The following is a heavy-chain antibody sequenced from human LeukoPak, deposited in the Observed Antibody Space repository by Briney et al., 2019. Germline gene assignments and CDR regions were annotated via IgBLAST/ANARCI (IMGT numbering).Heavy chain of an antibody. V-gene: IGHV3-33*01. Sequence: GRSLRLSCAASGFTFSSYGMRWVRQAPGKGLEWVAVIWNDGSKKYYADSVKSRFTISRDNSKNTLYLQMNSLRAEDTAVYYCARDKGPYYFDQWGQGTLLTVS. J-gene: IGHJ4*02. CDR3: ARDKGPYYFDQ. CDR1: GFTFSSYG. CDR2: IWNDGSKK.